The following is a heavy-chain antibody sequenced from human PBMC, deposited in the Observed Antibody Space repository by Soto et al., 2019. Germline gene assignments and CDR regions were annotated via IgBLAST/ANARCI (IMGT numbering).Heavy chain of an antibody. Sequence: GGSLRLSCSASGFTFSNYAMNWVRQSPGKGLEWVSGVSSTGTSPYYAGSVQGRFTISRDNSKNMFYLQMKSLRAEDTAIYYCAKARPSGGYYYVEAFDVWGQGTMVTVSS. CDR1: GFTFSNYA. J-gene: IGHJ3*01. D-gene: IGHD3-22*01. CDR3: AKARPSGGYYYVEAFDV. CDR2: VSSTGTSP. V-gene: IGHV3-23*01.